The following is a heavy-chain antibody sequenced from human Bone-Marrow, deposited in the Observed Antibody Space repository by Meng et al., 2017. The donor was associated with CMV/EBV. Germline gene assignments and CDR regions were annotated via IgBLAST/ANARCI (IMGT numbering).Heavy chain of an antibody. Sequence: GGSLRLSCKGSGYSFTTYWIGWVRQMPGKGLEWMGIIYPGDSDTRYSPSFQGQVTISADKSISTAYLQWNSLKASDTAMYYCARLRFLEWNSFDYWGQGPLVTGYS. CDR2: IYPGDSDT. CDR3: ARLRFLEWNSFDY. J-gene: IGHJ4*02. V-gene: IGHV5-51*01. CDR1: GYSFTTYW. D-gene: IGHD3-3*01.